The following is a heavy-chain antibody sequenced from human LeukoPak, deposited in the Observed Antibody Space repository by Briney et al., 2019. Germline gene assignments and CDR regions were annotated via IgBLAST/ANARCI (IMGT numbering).Heavy chain of an antibody. CDR2: ISWNSGSI. Sequence: GRSLRLSCAASGFTFDDYAMHWVRHAPGKGLEWVSGISWNSGSIGYADSVKGRFTISRDNSKNTLYLQMNSLRAEDTAVYYCARVGYTSGWYRNWGQGTLVTVSS. J-gene: IGHJ4*02. CDR1: GFTFDDYA. CDR3: ARVGYTSGWYRN. D-gene: IGHD6-19*01. V-gene: IGHV3-9*01.